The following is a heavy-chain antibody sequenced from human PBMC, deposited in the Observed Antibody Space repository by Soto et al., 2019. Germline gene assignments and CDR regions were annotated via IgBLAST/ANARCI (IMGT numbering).Heavy chain of an antibody. Sequence: PSQTLSLTCAISGDSVSSNSAAWNWIRQSPSRGLEWLGRAYYRSQWYYDTAVSMKSRIIVFPDTSKNQFSLQLNSVTPEDTAVYYFKKRKSDSRTYIGIDVWGQGTTVTVSS. J-gene: IGHJ6*02. CDR3: KKRKSDSRTYIGIDV. CDR1: GDSVSSNSAA. V-gene: IGHV6-1*01. CDR2: AYYRSQWYY. D-gene: IGHD2-2*02.